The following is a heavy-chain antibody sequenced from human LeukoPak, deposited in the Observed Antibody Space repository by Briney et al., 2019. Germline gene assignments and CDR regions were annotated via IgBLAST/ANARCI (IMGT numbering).Heavy chain of an antibody. V-gene: IGHV3-21*01. D-gene: IGHD1-20*01. Sequence: PGGSLRLSCAASGFTFSSYSMNWVRQAPGKGLEWVSSISSSSSYIYYADSVKGRFTISRDNAKNSLYLQMNSLRAEDTAVYYCASNFLRYNYYFDYWGQGTLVTVSS. CDR1: GFTFSSYS. J-gene: IGHJ4*02. CDR3: ASNFLRYNYYFDY. CDR2: ISSSSSYI.